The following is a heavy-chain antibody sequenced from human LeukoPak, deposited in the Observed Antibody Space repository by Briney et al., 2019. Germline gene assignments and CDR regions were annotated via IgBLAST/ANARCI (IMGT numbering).Heavy chain of an antibody. J-gene: IGHJ6*02. D-gene: IGHD4-23*01. CDR3: ARHTPVEGYYYGMDV. CDR1: GYSFTNYW. Sequence: GESLKISCKSSGYSFTNYWIGWVRQMPGKGLEWMGIIYAGDSETTYSPSFQGQVTISADKSISTAYLQWSSLKASDTAMYYCARHTPVEGYYYGMDVWGQGTTVTVSS. V-gene: IGHV5-51*01. CDR2: IYAGDSET.